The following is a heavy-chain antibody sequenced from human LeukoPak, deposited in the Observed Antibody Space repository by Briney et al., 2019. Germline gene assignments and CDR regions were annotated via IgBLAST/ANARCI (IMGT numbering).Heavy chain of an antibody. CDR1: GDSISSHY. V-gene: IGHV4-59*11. CDR3: ARFPRY. J-gene: IGHJ4*02. Sequence: PSETLSLTCTVSGDSISSHYWSWIRQPPGKGLEWIGYIYDSGSTNYNPSLKSRATISVDTSKNQFSLKLSSVTAADTAVYYCARFPRYWGQGILVTVSS. CDR2: IYDSGST.